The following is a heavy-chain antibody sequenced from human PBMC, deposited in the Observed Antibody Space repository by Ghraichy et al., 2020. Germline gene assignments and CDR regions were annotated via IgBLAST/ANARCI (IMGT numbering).Heavy chain of an antibody. D-gene: IGHD2-21*01. J-gene: IGHJ2*01. Sequence: SETLSLTCAVYGGSFSDYYWSWIRQPPGKGLEWIGEINHSGSTNYNPSLKSRVTISVDTSKNQFSLKLSSVTAADTAVYYCAREVISNIVVVNHYWYFDLWGRGTLVTVSS. V-gene: IGHV4-34*01. CDR2: INHSGST. CDR3: AREVISNIVVVNHYWYFDL. CDR1: GGSFSDYY.